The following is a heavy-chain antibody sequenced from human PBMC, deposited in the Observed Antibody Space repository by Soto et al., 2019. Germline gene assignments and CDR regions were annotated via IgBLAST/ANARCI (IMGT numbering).Heavy chain of an antibody. J-gene: IGHJ3*02. V-gene: IGHV3-33*01. CDR1: GFTFSNYG. CDR2: IWNDGNKK. D-gene: IGHD3-16*01. CDR3: VRGGKTAGAFDI. Sequence: QVQLVESEGGEVQPGRSLRLSCAASGFTFSNYGMHWVRQAPGKGLEWVAVIWNDGNKKYYADSVKGRFTISRDNSENTLFLQMNSLTAEDTAVYYCVRGGKTAGAFDIWGQGTMVTVSS.